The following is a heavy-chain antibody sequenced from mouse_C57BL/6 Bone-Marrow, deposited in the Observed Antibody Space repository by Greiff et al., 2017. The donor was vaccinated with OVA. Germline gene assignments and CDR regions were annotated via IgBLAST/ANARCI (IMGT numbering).Heavy chain of an antibody. CDR3: ARYSNYDYAIDY. CDR2: IYPGDGDT. Sequence: QVQLKQSGAELVKPGASVKISCKASGYAFSSYWMNWVKQRPGKGLEWIGQIYPGDGDTNYNGKFKGKATLTADKSSSTAYMQLSSLTSEDSAVYFCARYSNYDYAIDYWGQGTSVTVSS. J-gene: IGHJ4*01. CDR1: GYAFSSYW. V-gene: IGHV1-80*01. D-gene: IGHD2-5*01.